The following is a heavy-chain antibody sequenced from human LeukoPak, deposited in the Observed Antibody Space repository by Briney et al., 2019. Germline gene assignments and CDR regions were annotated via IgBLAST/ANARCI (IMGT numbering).Heavy chain of an antibody. D-gene: IGHD3-22*01. Sequence: GGSLRLSCAASGFTFSSYGIRWVRQAPGKWLGWVAFIWYDGSNEYYADSVKGRFTISRDNSKNTLYLQMNSLRAEDTAVYYCARDIYYDSSGYHDYWGQGTLVTVSS. CDR2: IWYDGSNE. CDR1: GFTFSSYG. V-gene: IGHV3-33*01. CDR3: ARDIYYDSSGYHDY. J-gene: IGHJ4*02.